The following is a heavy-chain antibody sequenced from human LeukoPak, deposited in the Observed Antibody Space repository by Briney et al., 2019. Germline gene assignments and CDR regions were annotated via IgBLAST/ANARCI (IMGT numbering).Heavy chain of an antibody. CDR2: IKAGNGDT. J-gene: IGHJ4*02. V-gene: IGHV1-3*01. Sequence: ASVKVSCKASGYIFTKYVVHWVRQAPGQRPEWMGWIKAGNGDTKYSQNFQDRLTITRNTSISTAYMELTSLRSEDTAVYYCARGHVLASCSGNSCYSGHDYWGQGTLVTVSS. CDR1: GYIFTKYV. CDR3: ARGHVLASCSGNSCYSGHDY. D-gene: IGHD2-15*01.